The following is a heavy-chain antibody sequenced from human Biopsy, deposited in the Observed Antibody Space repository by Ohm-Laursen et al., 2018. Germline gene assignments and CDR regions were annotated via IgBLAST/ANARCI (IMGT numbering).Heavy chain of an antibody. CDR1: GVSINGGRYY. V-gene: IGHV4-31*01. CDR3: ARGDYFDSNGYFWFDP. CDR2: IFNSANT. Sequence: TLSLTCIVSGVSINGGRYYWNWIRHHPGKGLEWIGYIFNSANTYYNPSLKNLITISGDTSKNQFSLKLNSVTAADTAVYYCARGDYFDSNGYFWFDPWGQGTLVTVSS. J-gene: IGHJ5*02. D-gene: IGHD3-22*01.